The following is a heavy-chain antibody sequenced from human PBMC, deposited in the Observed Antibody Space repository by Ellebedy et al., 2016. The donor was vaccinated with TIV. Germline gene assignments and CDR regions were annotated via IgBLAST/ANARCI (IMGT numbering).Heavy chain of an antibody. CDR2: INPNSGGT. J-gene: IGHJ4*02. CDR1: GYTFTDYY. Sequence: AASVKVSCKASGYTFTDYYMHWVRQAPGQGLEWMGWINPNSGGTNYAQKFQGWVTMTRETSITTAYMELRRLRSDDTAVYYCARGMRQGLWWPYFDYWGQGTLVTVFS. D-gene: IGHD2-21*01. V-gene: IGHV1-2*04. CDR3: ARGMRQGLWWPYFDY.